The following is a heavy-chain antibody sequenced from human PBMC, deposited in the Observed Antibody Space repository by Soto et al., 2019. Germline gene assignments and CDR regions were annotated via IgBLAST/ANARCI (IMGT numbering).Heavy chain of an antibody. D-gene: IGHD3-9*01. J-gene: IGHJ6*02. V-gene: IGHV5-51*01. Sequence: PGESLKISCKGSGYSFTSYWIGWVRQMPGKGLEWMGIIYPGDSDTRYSPSFQGQVTISADKSISTAYLQWSSLKASDTAMYYCARHAEMWDDILTGPYYYYGMDVWGQGTTVTVSS. CDR3: ARHAEMWDDILTGPYYYYGMDV. CDR2: IYPGDSDT. CDR1: GYSFTSYW.